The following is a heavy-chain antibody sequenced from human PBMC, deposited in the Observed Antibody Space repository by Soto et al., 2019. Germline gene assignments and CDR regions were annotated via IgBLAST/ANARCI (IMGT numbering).Heavy chain of an antibody. D-gene: IGHD1-1*01. V-gene: IGHV4-34*01. CDR3: ARHPPLIASGTNNWFDP. CDR1: GGSFIGYY. Sequence: SETLSLTWAVYGGSFIGYYWSWIRQPPGKGLEWIGEINHSRSTNYNPSLKSRVTISVDASNNQFSLKMNSVTAADTAVYYCARHPPLIASGTNNWFDPRGQGTLVTVSS. J-gene: IGHJ5*02. CDR2: INHSRST.